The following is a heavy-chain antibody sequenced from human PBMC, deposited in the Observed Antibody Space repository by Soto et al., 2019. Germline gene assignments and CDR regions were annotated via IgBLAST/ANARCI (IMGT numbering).Heavy chain of an antibody. J-gene: IGHJ6*02. CDR1: GGTFSSYT. Sequence: QVQLVQSGAEVKKPGSSVKVSCKASGGTFSSYTISWVRQAPGQGLEWMGRIIPILGIANYAQKFQGRVTITADKSTSTAYMELSSLRSEATAVYYCARDRRYCSSTSCYRRYYYYGMDVWGQGTTVTVSS. V-gene: IGHV1-69*08. D-gene: IGHD2-2*01. CDR3: ARDRRYCSSTSCYRRYYYYGMDV. CDR2: IIPILGIA.